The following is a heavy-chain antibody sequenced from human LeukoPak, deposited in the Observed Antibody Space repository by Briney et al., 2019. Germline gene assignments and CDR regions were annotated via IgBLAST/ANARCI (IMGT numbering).Heavy chain of an antibody. J-gene: IGHJ4*02. Sequence: SVKVSCKASGFTFTSSAVQWVRQARGQRLEWIGWIVVGSGNTNYAQKFQERVTITRDMSTSTAYMELNSLRSEDTAVYYCATNLWPPPLIEIDSSQVSQNSNNWHELDWGLGTLVTVSS. CDR1: GFTFTSSA. CDR2: IVVGSGNT. V-gene: IGHV1-58*01. CDR3: ATNLWPPPLIEIDSSQVSQNSNNWHELD. D-gene: IGHD1-1*01.